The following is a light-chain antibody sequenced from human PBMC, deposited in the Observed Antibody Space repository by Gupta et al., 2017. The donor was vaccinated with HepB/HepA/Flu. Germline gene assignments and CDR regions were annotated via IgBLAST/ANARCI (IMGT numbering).Light chain of an antibody. CDR1: QSVTSNY. Sequence: EIVLTQSPGTLSLSPGERATLSCRASQSVTSNYLAWYQQKPGQAPRLLISDASDRATGIADRFSGGGSGTDFTLTITRLEPDDFAVYYCQQDSSSPYNFGQGTKLEIE. CDR3: QQDSSSPYN. J-gene: IGKJ2*01. V-gene: IGKV3-20*01. CDR2: DAS.